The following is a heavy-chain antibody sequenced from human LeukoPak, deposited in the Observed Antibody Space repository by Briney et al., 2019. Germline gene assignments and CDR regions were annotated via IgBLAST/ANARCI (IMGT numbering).Heavy chain of an antibody. CDR3: ARGSCNDAPWFDP. CDR2: IYYSGST. D-gene: IGHD1-1*01. J-gene: IGHJ5*02. CDR1: GGSISSVNYY. Sequence: SQTLSLTCTVSGGSISSVNYYWTWIRQPPGKGLEWIGYIYYSGSTYYNPSLKSRVTISVDTSKNQFSLKLSSVTAADTAVYYCARGSCNDAPWFDPWGQGTLVTVSS. V-gene: IGHV4-30-4*08.